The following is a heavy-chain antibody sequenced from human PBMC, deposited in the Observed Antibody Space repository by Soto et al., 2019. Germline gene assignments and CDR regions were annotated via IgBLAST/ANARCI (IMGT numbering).Heavy chain of an antibody. CDR1: GGAISDARFY. Sequence: QLQLQESGPGLVKPSETLALTCSLSGGAISDARFYWGWIRQSPGRGLEWIGSIYYTGTTFFNPSLQSRVTLPVDTSENQFSLKLYSVTAADTALYFCARQKWEQPKWFDPWGQGTLVIVSP. V-gene: IGHV4-39*01. J-gene: IGHJ5*02. CDR3: ARQKWEQPKWFDP. CDR2: IYYTGTT. D-gene: IGHD1-26*01.